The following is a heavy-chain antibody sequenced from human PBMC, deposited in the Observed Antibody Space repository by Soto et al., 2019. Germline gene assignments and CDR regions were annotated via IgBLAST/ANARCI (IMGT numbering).Heavy chain of an antibody. CDR3: TRKGTKGIAAAALFDY. J-gene: IGHJ4*02. D-gene: IGHD6-13*01. V-gene: IGHV3-15*07. Sequence: GGSLRLSCVVSGLTLSDIWLNWVRQAPGKGLEWVGCIKSEAAGGTTDYAASVKGRFTISRDDSKSMAYLQMNSLKTEDTAVYYCTRKGTKGIAAAALFDYWGQGTLVTVSS. CDR2: IKSEAAGGTT. CDR1: GLTLSDIW.